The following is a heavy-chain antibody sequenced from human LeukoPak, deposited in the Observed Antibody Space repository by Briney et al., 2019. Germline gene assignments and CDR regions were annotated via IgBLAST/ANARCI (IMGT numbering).Heavy chain of an antibody. CDR2: ISFRGNN. CDR3: AKSTTFPYFWNFDL. J-gene: IGHJ2*01. D-gene: IGHD5/OR15-5a*01. Sequence: TPSETLSLTCTVSGGSFNTYYWTWIRQPPGQGLEWIGYISFRGNNNYNPSLKIRITISLDTSKNQFSLKLSSVTAADTAVYYCAKSTTFPYFWNFDLWGRGTLVTVSS. V-gene: IGHV4-59*08. CDR1: GGSFNTYY.